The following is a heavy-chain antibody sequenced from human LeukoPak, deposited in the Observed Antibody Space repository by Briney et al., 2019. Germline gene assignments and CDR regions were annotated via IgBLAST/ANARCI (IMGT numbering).Heavy chain of an antibody. CDR3: ARARHTYYYDSSGYYYAVGSSYYFDY. CDR1: GGSFSGYY. Sequence: SETLSLTCAVYGGSFSGYYWSWIRQPPGKGLEWIGEINHSGSTNYNPSLKSRVTISVDTSKNQFSLKLSSVTAADTAVYYCARARHTYYYDSSGYYYAVGSSYYFDYWGQGTLVTVSS. D-gene: IGHD3-22*01. V-gene: IGHV4-34*01. CDR2: INHSGST. J-gene: IGHJ4*02.